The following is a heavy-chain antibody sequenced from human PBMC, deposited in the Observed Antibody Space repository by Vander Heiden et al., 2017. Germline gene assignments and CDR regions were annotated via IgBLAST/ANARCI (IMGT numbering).Heavy chain of an antibody. CDR1: GGTFSSHA. CDR2: IIPIVGTA. J-gene: IGHJ6*02. V-gene: IGHV1-69*01. CDR3: AKRITMVRGVKTYYYYGMDV. D-gene: IGHD3-10*01. Sequence: QVQLVQSGAEVKKPGSSVKVSCKASGGTFSSHAISWVRQAPGQGLEWMGGIIPIVGTANYAQKFQGRVTITADESTSTAYMELSSLRSEDTAVYYCAKRITMVRGVKTYYYYGMDVWGQGTTVTVSS.